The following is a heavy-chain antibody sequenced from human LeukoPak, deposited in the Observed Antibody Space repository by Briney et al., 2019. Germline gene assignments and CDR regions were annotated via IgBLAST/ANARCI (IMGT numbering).Heavy chain of an antibody. CDR1: GGSISSGNYY. Sequence: SETLSLTCTVSGGSISSGNYYWSWPRQPAGKGLEWIGRVYAGGSTNSNPSLKSRVTISIDTSKNHFSLRLSSVTAADTAVYYCARGCGSSSSNWFDPWGQGTLVTVSS. V-gene: IGHV4-61*02. J-gene: IGHJ5*02. CDR2: VYAGGST. CDR3: ARGCGSSSSNWFDP. D-gene: IGHD6-6*01.